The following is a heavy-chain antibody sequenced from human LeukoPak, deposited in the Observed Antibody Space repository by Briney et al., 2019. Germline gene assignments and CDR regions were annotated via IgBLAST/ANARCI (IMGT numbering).Heavy chain of an antibody. CDR2: ISSSSSTI. V-gene: IGHV3-48*01. J-gene: IGHJ5*02. CDR1: GFTFSSYS. CDR3: ARGREKDYYGSGSYSWFDP. Sequence: PGGSLRLSCAASGFTFSSYSMSWVRQAPGKGLEWVSYISSSSSTIYYADSVKGRFTISRDNAKNSLYLQMNSLRAEDTAVYYCARGREKDYYGSGSYSWFDPWGQGTLVTVSS. D-gene: IGHD3-10*01.